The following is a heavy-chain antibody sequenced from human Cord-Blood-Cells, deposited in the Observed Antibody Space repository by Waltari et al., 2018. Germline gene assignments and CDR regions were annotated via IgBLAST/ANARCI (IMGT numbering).Heavy chain of an antibody. CDR1: GGSISSSTW. CDR3: ARVDWGGSGSFYAFDI. Sequence: QVQLQESGPGLVKPSGTLSLTCAVSGGSISSSTWRIWVRQPPGKGLEWIGEIYHSGSTNYNPSLKSRVTISVDKSKNQFSLKLSSVTAADTAVYYCARVDWGGSGSFYAFDIWGQGTMVTVSS. J-gene: IGHJ3*02. V-gene: IGHV4-4*02. D-gene: IGHD3-10*01. CDR2: IYHSGST.